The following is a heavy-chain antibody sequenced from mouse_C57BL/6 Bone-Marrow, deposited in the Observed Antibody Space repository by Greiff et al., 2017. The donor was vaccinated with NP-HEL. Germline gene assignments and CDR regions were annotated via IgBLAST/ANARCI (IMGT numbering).Heavy chain of an antibody. D-gene: IGHD4-1*01. CDR2: IDPETGGT. J-gene: IGHJ3*01. CDR3: TRGGNWDGAY. CDR1: GYTFTDYE. Sequence: QVQLQQSGAELVRPGASVTLSCKASGYTFTDYEMHWVKQTPVHGLEWIGAIDPETGGTAYTQKFKGTAILTADKSSSTAYMELRSLTSEDSAVYYCTRGGNWDGAYWGQGTLVTVSA. V-gene: IGHV1-15*01.